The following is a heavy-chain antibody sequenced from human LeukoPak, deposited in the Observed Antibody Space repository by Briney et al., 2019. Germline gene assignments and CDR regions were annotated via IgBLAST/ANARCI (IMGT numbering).Heavy chain of an antibody. CDR1: GGSFSGYY. CDR2: INHSGST. CDR3: KFGGVIADQEYYFDY. J-gene: IGHJ4*02. V-gene: IGHV4-34*01. D-gene: IGHD3-16*02. Sequence: SETLSLTCAVYGGSFSGYYWSWIRQPPGKGLEWIGEINHSGSTYYNPSLKSRVTISVDSSKNQFSLKLTSVTAADTAVYYCKFGGVIADQEYYFDYWGQGTLVTVSS.